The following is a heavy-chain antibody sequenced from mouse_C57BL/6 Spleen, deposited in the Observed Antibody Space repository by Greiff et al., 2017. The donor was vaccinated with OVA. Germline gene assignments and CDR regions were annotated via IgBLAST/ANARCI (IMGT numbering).Heavy chain of an antibody. CDR1: GFSLTSYG. V-gene: IGHV2-5*01. D-gene: IGHD2-2*01. CDR2: IWRGGST. Sequence: QVQLKESGPGLVQPSPSLSITCTVSGFSLTSYGVHWVRQSPGKGLEWLGEIWRGGSTAYNAAFMSRLSISKDNSKSQVFFKMTSLQADDTAIYCCAKNGGYDSFAYWGQGTLVTVSA. CDR3: AKNGGYDSFAY. J-gene: IGHJ3*01.